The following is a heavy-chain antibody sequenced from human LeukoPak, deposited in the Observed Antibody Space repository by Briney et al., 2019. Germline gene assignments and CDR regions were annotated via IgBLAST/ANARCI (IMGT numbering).Heavy chain of an antibody. J-gene: IGHJ4*02. CDR2: IYYSGST. D-gene: IGHD4-11*01. V-gene: IGHV4-59*01. CDR3: ARTISDYSNFLFDY. Sequence: SETLPLTCTVSGGSISSYYWSWIRQPPGKGLEWIGYIYYSGSTNYNPSLKSRVTISVDTSKNQFSLKLSSVTAADTAVYYCARTISDYSNFLFDYWGQGTLVTVSS. CDR1: GGSISSYY.